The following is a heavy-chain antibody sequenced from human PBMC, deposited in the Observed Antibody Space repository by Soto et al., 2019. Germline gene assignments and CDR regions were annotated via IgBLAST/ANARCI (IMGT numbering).Heavy chain of an antibody. J-gene: IGHJ4*02. CDR3: AKDRQGSYFDY. CDR1: GFTFSSYA. D-gene: IGHD1-26*01. V-gene: IGHV3-23*01. CDR2: ISGSGVST. Sequence: GGSLRLSCAASGFTFSSYAMNWVRQAPGKGLEWVSTISGSGVSTYYADSVKGRFTISRDNSKNTLYLQMNSLRAEDTAVYYCAKDRQGSYFDYWAQGTLVTVSS.